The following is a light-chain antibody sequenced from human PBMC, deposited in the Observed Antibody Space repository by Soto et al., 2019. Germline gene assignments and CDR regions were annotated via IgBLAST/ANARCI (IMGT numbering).Light chain of an antibody. CDR3: ATWDDRLRGPYWV. J-gene: IGLJ3*02. CDR2: RDS. V-gene: IGLV1-47*01. Sequence: QSVLTQPPSASGTLGQRVTISCSGSSSNIGNNYVSWYQHLPGTAPKLLIYRDSQRPSGVPDRFSGSKSGTSASLAISGLRSEDEADYYCATWDDRLRGPYWVFGGGTQLTVL. CDR1: SSNIGNNY.